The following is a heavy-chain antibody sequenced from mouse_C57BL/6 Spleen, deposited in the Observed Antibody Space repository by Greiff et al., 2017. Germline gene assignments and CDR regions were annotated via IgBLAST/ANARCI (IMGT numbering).Heavy chain of an antibody. CDR3: ATDGYYFAMDY. Sequence: VQLQESGPELVKPGASVKISCKASGYSFTSYYIHWVKQRPGQGLEWIGWIYPGSGNTKYNEKFKGTATLTADKSSSTAYMQLSSLTSAVFAVYYCATDGYYFAMDYWGQGTSVTVSS. J-gene: IGHJ4*01. CDR1: GYSFTSYY. D-gene: IGHD2-3*01. V-gene: IGHV1-66*01. CDR2: IYPGSGNT.